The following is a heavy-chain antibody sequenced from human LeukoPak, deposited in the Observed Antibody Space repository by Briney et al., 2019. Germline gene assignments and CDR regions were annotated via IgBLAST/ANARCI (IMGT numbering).Heavy chain of an antibody. D-gene: IGHD6-19*01. CDR1: GFTFIDYS. CDR3: ARLHLVSSGWYPMADS. Sequence: GSLRLSCAASGFTFIDYSMNWIRQPPGKGLEWIGEINHSGSTNYTPSLKSRVTISVDTSKNQFSLKLSSVTAADTAVYYCARLHLVSSGWYPMADSWGQGTLVTVSS. CDR2: INHSGST. V-gene: IGHV4-34*01. J-gene: IGHJ4*02.